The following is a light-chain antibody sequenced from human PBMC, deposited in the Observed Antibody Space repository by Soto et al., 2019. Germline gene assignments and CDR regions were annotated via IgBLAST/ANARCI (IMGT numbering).Light chain of an antibody. V-gene: IGLV2-14*01. Sequence: QSVLTQPASVSGSPGQSIAISCTGTSSDVGGYNYVSWYQQHPGKAPKLIIYAVSNRPSGVSNRFSGSKSGNTASLTISGLQAEDEADYYCSSYANSGSRLFGGGTKVTVL. J-gene: IGLJ3*02. CDR3: SSYANSGSRL. CDR1: SSDVGGYNY. CDR2: AVS.